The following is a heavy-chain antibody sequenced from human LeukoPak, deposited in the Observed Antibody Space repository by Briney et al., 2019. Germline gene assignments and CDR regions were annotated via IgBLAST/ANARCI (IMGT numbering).Heavy chain of an antibody. V-gene: IGHV3-53*01. CDR1: GLTVSNNY. CDR3: VRKNRDFNAAFDV. CDR2: TYSDSST. D-gene: IGHD2-21*02. Sequence: GGSLRLSCAASGLTVSNNYMSWVRQAPGKGLEWVSITYSDSSTNYADSVKGRFTISRDTSQNTLSLQMNSLRAEDTAVYYCVRKNRDFNAAFDVWGQGTVVTVSS. J-gene: IGHJ3*01.